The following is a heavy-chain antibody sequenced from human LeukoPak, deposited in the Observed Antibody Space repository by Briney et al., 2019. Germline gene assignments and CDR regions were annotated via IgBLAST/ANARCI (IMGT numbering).Heavy chain of an antibody. Sequence: SETLSLTCTVSGYSISSGYYWGWIRQPPGKGLEWIGSIYHSGSTYYNPSLKSRVTISVDTSKNQFSLKLSSVTAADTAVYYCAKNGQSGFSFDPWGQGILVSVSS. V-gene: IGHV4-38-2*02. D-gene: IGHD1-26*01. CDR2: IYHSGST. CDR1: GYSISSGYY. J-gene: IGHJ5*02. CDR3: AKNGQSGFSFDP.